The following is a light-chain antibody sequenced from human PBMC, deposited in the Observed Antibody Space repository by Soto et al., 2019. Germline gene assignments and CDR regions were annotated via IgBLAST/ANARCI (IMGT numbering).Light chain of an antibody. CDR1: SSDVGGYNY. V-gene: IGLV2-14*01. Sequence: QSALTQPASVSGSPGQSITISCTGTSSDVGGYNYVSWYQQHPGKAPKLMIYDVSNRPSGVSNRFSGSKSGNTASLTISGLQAEDEADYYCSPYTTISTLGVFGGGTKVTVL. CDR3: SPYTTISTLGV. CDR2: DVS. J-gene: IGLJ2*01.